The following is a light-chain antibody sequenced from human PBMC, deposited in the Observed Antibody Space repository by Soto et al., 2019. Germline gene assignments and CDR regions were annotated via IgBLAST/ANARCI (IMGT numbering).Light chain of an antibody. V-gene: IGKV3-15*01. CDR1: QSVGHD. J-gene: IGKJ1*01. Sequence: DIVMTQSPAILSVSPGEGVTLSCRASQSVGHDLAWYQHVDGQAPRLLIYGASTRATGVPVRFTGSGSGTDFTLTISSLQSGDFAVYYCQQYYNWPPAWTFGQGTRVDIK. CDR2: GAS. CDR3: QQYYNWPPAWT.